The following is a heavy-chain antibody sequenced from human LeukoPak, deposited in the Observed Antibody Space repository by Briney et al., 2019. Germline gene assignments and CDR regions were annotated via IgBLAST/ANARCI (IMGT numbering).Heavy chain of an antibody. J-gene: IGHJ6*02. CDR2: ISYDGSNK. CDR1: GFTFSSYA. CDR3: ARDDGPIVVVVAASGWNYGMDV. D-gene: IGHD2-15*01. V-gene: IGHV3-30-3*01. Sequence: GRPLRLSCAASGFTFSSYAMHWVRQAPGKGLEWVAVISYDGSNKYYADSVKGRFTISRDNSKNTLYLQMNSLRAEDTAVYYCARDDGPIVVVVAASGWNYGMDVWGQGTTVTVSS.